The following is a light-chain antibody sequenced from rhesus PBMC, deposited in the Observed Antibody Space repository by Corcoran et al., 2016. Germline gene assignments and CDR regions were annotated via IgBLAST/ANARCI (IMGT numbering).Light chain of an antibody. CDR3: YQHSSGYS. CDR1: QSVSSY. Sequence: QVILTQSPGTLSLSPGERATLSCRASQSVSSYLAWYQQKPGQAPRLLIYGASRRATGIPDRFSGSGSGTDFTLTISSLEPEDVGVYHCYQHSSGYSFGQGTKVEI. V-gene: IGKV3-10*01. CDR2: GAS. J-gene: IGKJ2*01.